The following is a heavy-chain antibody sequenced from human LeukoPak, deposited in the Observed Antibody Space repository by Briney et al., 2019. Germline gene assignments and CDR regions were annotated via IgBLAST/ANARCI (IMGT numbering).Heavy chain of an antibody. J-gene: IGHJ6*03. D-gene: IGHD1-26*01. Sequence: GASVKVSCTASGGTFGSYAISWVRQAPGQGLEWMGRIIPILGIANYAQKFQGRVTITADKSTSTAYMELSSLRSEDTAVYYCARDSGSYGYYYYYMDVWGKGTTVTVSS. CDR2: IIPILGIA. CDR1: GGTFGSYA. V-gene: IGHV1-69*04. CDR3: ARDSGSYGYYYYYMDV.